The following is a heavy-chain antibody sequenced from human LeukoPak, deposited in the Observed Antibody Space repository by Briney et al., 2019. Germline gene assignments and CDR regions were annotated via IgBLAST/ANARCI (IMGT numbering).Heavy chain of an antibody. Sequence: GGSLRLSCAASGFTFSSYEMNWVRQAPGKGLEWVSYISTSGSTKYYADSVKGGFTISRDNAKNSLYLQMNSLRAEDTAVYYCARDRDPGYNDSSGYRRVNAFDIWGQGTMVTVSS. D-gene: IGHD3-22*01. J-gene: IGHJ3*02. CDR1: GFTFSSYE. V-gene: IGHV3-48*03. CDR3: ARDRDPGYNDSSGYRRVNAFDI. CDR2: ISTSGSTK.